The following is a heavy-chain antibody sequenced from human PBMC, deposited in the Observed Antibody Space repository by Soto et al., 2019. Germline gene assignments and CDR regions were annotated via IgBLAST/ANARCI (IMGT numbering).Heavy chain of an antibody. D-gene: IGHD3-16*01. Sequence: QVQLQESGPGLVKASETLSLTCIVSGGSVSSGSYFWNWIRQPPGKGLEWIGYIHYSGSTSYNPSLKSRVTISVDTSKNHFPLKLRSVTAADTAVDFCARSRGTYGGYYFDSWGQGTLVTVSS. V-gene: IGHV4-61*03. CDR1: GGSVSSGSYF. CDR3: ARSRGTYGGYYFDS. CDR2: IHYSGST. J-gene: IGHJ4*02.